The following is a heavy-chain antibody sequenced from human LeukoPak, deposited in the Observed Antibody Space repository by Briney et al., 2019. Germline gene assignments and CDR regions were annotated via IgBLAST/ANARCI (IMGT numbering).Heavy chain of an antibody. CDR2: INHSGST. J-gene: IGHJ4*02. V-gene: IGHV4-34*01. CDR3: ARRVVVVTAIGYLDY. CDR1: GGSFSGYY. D-gene: IGHD2-21*02. Sequence: PSETLSLTCAVYGGSFSGYYWSWIRQPPGKGLEWIGEINHSGSTNYNPSLKSRVTISVDTSKNQFSLKLSSVTAADTAVYYCARRVVVVTAIGYLDYWGQGTLVTVSS.